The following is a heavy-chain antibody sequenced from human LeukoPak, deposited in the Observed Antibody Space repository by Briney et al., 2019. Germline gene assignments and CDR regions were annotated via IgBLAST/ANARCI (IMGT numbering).Heavy chain of an antibody. CDR3: AIDPNWGTHS. CDR1: GFTFSTYT. V-gene: IGHV3-23*01. J-gene: IGHJ4*02. CDR2: IGNNGGGI. D-gene: IGHD7-27*01. Sequence: GGSLRLSCAASGFTFSTYTMYWVRHPPGKRLEWVSVIGNNGGGIHYADSAKGRFTISRDNFKNALYLQMNSLRVEDTAVYYCAIDPNWGTHSWGQGVLVTVSS.